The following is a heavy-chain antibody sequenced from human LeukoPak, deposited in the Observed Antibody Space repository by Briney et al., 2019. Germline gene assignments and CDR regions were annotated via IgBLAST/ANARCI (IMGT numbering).Heavy chain of an antibody. V-gene: IGHV3-30*02. CDR3: ARFGYSHGYGWGGGYYMDV. CDR1: GFTFSSYG. J-gene: IGHJ6*03. D-gene: IGHD5-18*01. CDR2: IRYDGSNK. Sequence: GGSLRLSCAASGFTFSSYGMHWVRQAPGKGLEWVAFIRYDGSNKYYADSVKGRFTISRDNSKNTLYLQMNSLRAEDTAVYYCARFGYSHGYGWGGGYYMDVWGKGTTVTVSS.